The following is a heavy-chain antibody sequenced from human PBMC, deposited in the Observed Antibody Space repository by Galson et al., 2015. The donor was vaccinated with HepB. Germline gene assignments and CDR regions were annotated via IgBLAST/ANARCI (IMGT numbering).Heavy chain of an antibody. CDR1: GYTLTELS. CDR3: ATDSPYSSGWPFDY. V-gene: IGHV1-24*01. CDR2: FDPEDGET. Sequence: SVKVSCKVSGYTLTELSMHWVRQAPGKGLEWMGGFDPEDGETIYAQKFQGRVTMTEDTSTDTAYMELSSLRSEDTAVYYCATDSPYSSGWPFDYCGQGTLVTVSS. D-gene: IGHD6-19*01. J-gene: IGHJ4*02.